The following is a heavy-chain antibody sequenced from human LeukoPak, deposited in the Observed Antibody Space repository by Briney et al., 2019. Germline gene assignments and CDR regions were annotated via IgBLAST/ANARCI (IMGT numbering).Heavy chain of an antibody. Sequence: SETLSLTCAVYGGSFSVDYWSWIRQPPGKGLEWIGEINHSGSTNYNSSLKSRVTISVDTSKNQFSLKLSSVTAADTAVYYCARVPGRHEKGGIDYWGQGTLVTVSS. D-gene: IGHD3-16*01. CDR3: ARVPGRHEKGGIDY. CDR2: INHSGST. CDR1: GGSFSVDY. J-gene: IGHJ4*02. V-gene: IGHV4-34*01.